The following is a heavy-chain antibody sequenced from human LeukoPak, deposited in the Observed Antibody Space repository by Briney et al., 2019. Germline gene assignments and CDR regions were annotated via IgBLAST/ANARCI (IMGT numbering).Heavy chain of an antibody. CDR1: GLTFSDYY. J-gene: IGHJ4*02. D-gene: IGHD6-13*01. V-gene: IGHV3-11*04. CDR3: ARRPYSSSWYYFDY. Sequence: GGSLRLSCTASGLTFSDYYLSWLRQAPGKGLAWVSYISSSGSSIFYADSVKGRFTISRDNAKNSLYLQMNSLRAEDTAVYYCARRPYSSSWYYFDYWGQGTLVTVSS. CDR2: ISSSGSSI.